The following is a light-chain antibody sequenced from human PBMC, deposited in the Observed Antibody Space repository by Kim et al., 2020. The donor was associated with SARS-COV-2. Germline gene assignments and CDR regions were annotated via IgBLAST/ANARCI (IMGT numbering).Light chain of an antibody. V-gene: IGLV1-40*01. CDR1: SSNIGAGFD. CDR3: QSYDSSLSVGI. J-gene: IGLJ2*01. CDR2: ANN. Sequence: QRVTISCTGSSSNIGAGFDVHWYQQLPETAPKLLIYANNDRPSGVPDRFSGSKSGTSASLAITGLQAEDEAVYYCQSYDSSLSVGIFGGGTQLTVL.